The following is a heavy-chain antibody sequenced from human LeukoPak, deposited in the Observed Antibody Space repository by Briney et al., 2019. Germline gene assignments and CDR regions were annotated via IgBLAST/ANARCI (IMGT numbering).Heavy chain of an antibody. J-gene: IGHJ4*02. D-gene: IGHD3-10*01. CDR3: AKRGVVIRVVLVGFHKEAYYFDS. Sequence: GGSLRLSCAVSGITLSNYGMSWVRQAPGKGLEWVAGISGSGGGTVYADSVKGRFTISRDNPKNTLYLQMNSLRADDTAVYFCAKRGVVIRVVLVGFHKEAYYFDSWGQGALVTVSS. V-gene: IGHV3-23*01. CDR2: ISGSGGGT. CDR1: GITLSNYG.